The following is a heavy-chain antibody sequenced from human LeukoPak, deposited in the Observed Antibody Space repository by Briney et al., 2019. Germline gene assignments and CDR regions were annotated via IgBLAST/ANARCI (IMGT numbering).Heavy chain of an antibody. V-gene: IGHV4-4*07. CDR3: ARRMATIRAFDI. CDR2: IYTSGST. CDR1: GGSISSYY. J-gene: IGHJ3*02. Sequence: SETLSLTCTVSGGSISSYYWSWIRQPAGKGLGWIGRIYTSGSTNYNPSLKSRVTMSVDTSKNQFSLKLSSVTAADTAVCYCARRMATIRAFDIWGQGTMVTVSS. D-gene: IGHD5-12*01.